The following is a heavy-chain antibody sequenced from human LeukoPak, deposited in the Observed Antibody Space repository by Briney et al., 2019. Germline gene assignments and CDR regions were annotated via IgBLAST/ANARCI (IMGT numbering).Heavy chain of an antibody. CDR2: ISWNSGSI. CDR1: GFTFDDYA. J-gene: IGHJ4*02. CDR3: ARDPPNYDFWSGLFDY. D-gene: IGHD3-3*01. Sequence: GGSLRLSCAASGFTFDDYAMHWVRQAPGKGLEWVSGISWNSGSIGYADSVKGRFTISRDNSKNTLYLHMNSLRAEDTAVYYCARDPPNYDFWSGLFDYWGQGTLVTVSS. V-gene: IGHV3-9*01.